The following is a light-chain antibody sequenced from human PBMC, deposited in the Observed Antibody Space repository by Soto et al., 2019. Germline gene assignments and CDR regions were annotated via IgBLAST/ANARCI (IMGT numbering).Light chain of an antibody. CDR2: GNS. V-gene: IGLV1-40*01. CDR3: QSYHGSLSARV. J-gene: IGLJ3*02. CDR1: SSNIGAGYD. Sequence: QSVLTQPPSVSGAPGQRVTISCTGSSSNIGAGYDVHWYQQLPGTAPKLLIYGNSNRPSGVPDRFSGSKSGTSASLAITGLQAEDEADYYCQSYHGSLSARVFGGGNKLTVL.